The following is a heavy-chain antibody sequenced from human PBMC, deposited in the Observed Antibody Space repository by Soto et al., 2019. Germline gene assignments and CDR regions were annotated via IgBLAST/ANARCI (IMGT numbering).Heavy chain of an antibody. D-gene: IGHD6-13*01. V-gene: IGHV1-69*13. CDR1: GGTFSSYA. CDR2: IIPIFGTA. Sequence: SVKVSCKASGGTFSSYAISWVRQAPGQGLEWMGGIIPIFGTANYAQKFQGRVTITADESTSTAYMELSSLRSEDTAAYYCASGDLAAAGYFGLYYFDYWGQGTLVTVSS. J-gene: IGHJ4*02. CDR3: ASGDLAAAGYFGLYYFDY.